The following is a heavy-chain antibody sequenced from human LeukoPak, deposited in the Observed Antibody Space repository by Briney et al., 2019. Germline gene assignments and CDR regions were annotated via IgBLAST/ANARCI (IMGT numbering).Heavy chain of an antibody. CDR2: IYYNGST. J-gene: IGHJ3*02. CDR3: ARPRDVIVVAIGRVPDAFDI. CDR1: GGSISSYY. V-gene: IGHV4-59*08. Sequence: PSETLSLTCTVSGGSISSYYWSWIRQPPGKGLEWIGYIYYNGSTNYNPSLKSRITISVDSSKNQFSLKLNSVTAADTAVYYCARPRDVIVVAIGRVPDAFDIWGQGTMVTVSS. D-gene: IGHD3-22*01.